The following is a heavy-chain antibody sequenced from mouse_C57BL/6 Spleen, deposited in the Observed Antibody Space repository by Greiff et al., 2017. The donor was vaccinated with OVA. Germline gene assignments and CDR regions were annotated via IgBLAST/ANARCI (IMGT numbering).Heavy chain of an antibody. V-gene: IGHV1-69*01. CDR3: ARSDDGYYAWFGY. D-gene: IGHD2-3*01. J-gene: IGHJ3*01. CDR1: GYTFTSYW. CDR2: IDPSDSYT. Sequence: QVQLQQPGAELVMPGASVKLSCKASGYTFTSYWMHWVKQRPGQGLEWIGEIDPSDSYTNYNQKFKGKSTLTVDKSSSTAYMQLSSLTSEDSAVDYCARSDDGYYAWFGYRGQGTLGTGSA.